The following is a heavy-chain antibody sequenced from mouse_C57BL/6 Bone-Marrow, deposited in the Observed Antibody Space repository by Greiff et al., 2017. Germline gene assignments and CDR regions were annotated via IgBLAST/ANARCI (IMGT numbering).Heavy chain of an antibody. J-gene: IGHJ4*01. CDR3: AREGLDYEDYAMDY. CDR2: IYPGDGDT. Sequence: QVQLQQSGAELVKPGASVKISCKASGYAFSSYWMNWVKQRPGKGLEWIGQIYPGDGDTNYNGKFQGKATLTADKSSSTAYLQLSSLTSEDSAVYLCAREGLDYEDYAMDYWGQGTSVTVS. CDR1: GYAFSSYW. V-gene: IGHV1-80*01. D-gene: IGHD2-4*01.